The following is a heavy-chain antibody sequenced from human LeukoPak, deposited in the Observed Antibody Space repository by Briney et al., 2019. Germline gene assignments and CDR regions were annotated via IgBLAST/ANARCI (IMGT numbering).Heavy chain of an antibody. J-gene: IGHJ4*02. CDR3: ARDQAYGGNSAVDY. CDR2: ISYDGSNK. Sequence: GALRLSCAASGFTFSSYAMHWVRQAPGKGLEWVAVISYDGSNKYYADSVKGRFTISRDNSKNTLYLQMNSLRAEDTAVYYCARDQAYGGNSAVDYWGQGTLVTVSS. V-gene: IGHV3-30-3*01. CDR1: GFTFSSYA. D-gene: IGHD4-23*01.